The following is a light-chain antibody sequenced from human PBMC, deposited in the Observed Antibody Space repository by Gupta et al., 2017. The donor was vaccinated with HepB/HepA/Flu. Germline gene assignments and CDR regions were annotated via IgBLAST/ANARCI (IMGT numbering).Light chain of an antibody. V-gene: IGKV1-5*03. J-gene: IGKJ1*01. Sequence: IQIDQSPSTLSASVGDRVTITCRASQNTGYWLAWFQQKPGKAPNLLISKTSTLESGVPSRFSGSGSGTEFTLTISSLQPDDFATYYCQQYNNYPWTFGQGTKVEIK. CDR2: KTS. CDR3: QQYNNYPWT. CDR1: QNTGYW.